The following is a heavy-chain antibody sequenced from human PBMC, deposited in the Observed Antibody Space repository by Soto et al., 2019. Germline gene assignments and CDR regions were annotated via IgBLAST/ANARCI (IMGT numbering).Heavy chain of an antibody. V-gene: IGHV4-59*02. Sequence: SETLSLTCTVSGDSVTGYQWSWIRQPPGEGLEWIGFIYYSGSSSYSPSLKSRVTMSVDTSKNQFSLKLTSVTATDTAVYYCARIRRSGLNYYGLDVWGQGTTVTVSS. CDR1: GDSVTGYQ. J-gene: IGHJ6*02. CDR3: ARIRRSGLNYYGLDV. CDR2: IYYSGSS.